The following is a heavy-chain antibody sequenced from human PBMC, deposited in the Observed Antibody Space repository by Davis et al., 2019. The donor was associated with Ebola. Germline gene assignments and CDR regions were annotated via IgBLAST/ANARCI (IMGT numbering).Heavy chain of an antibody. CDR1: GFTFSSYA. Sequence: GESLKISCAASGFTFSSYAMSWVRQAPGKGLEWVSDISGRGGSGGSTYYADSVQGRFTISRDNSKNTLFLQMTGLRAEDTAVYYCAKSGLSFGVVKYHYGMDVWGKGTTVTVSS. V-gene: IGHV3-23*01. CDR3: AKSGLSFGVVKYHYGMDV. CDR2: ISGRGGSGGST. D-gene: IGHD3-3*01. J-gene: IGHJ6*04.